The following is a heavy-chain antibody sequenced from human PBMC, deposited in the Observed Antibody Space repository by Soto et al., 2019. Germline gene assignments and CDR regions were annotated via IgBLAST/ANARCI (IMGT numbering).Heavy chain of an antibody. V-gene: IGHV3-13*01. J-gene: IGHJ5*02. CDR1: GFAFSTFD. Sequence: XESLRLSCAGSGFAFSTFDIHWVRQAPGKGLEWVSGIGTLSDTFYAASVQGRFTISRQNAKNSVYLQMNSLRAGDTAFYYCARGRSFSYDSTPPPMFDPWGQRTLVTVSS. D-gene: IGHD3-10*01. CDR3: ARGRSFSYDSTPPPMFDP. CDR2: IGTLSDT.